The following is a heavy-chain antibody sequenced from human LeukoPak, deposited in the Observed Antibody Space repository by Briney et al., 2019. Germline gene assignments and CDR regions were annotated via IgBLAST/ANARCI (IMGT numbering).Heavy chain of an antibody. J-gene: IGHJ4*02. Sequence: ASVKVSCKASGYTFTGYYMHWVRQAPGQGLEWMGWINPNSGGTNYAQKFQGRVTMTRDTSISTAYMELSRLRSDDTAVYYCARAGVSPATKRGTPGYWGQGTLVTVSS. CDR1: GYTFTGYY. D-gene: IGHD1-26*01. CDR2: INPNSGGT. CDR3: ARAGVSPATKRGTPGY. V-gene: IGHV1-2*02.